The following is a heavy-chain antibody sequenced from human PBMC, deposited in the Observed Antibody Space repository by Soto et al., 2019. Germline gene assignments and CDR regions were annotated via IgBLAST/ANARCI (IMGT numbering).Heavy chain of an antibody. CDR1: GGSLNTGNW. D-gene: IGHD3-10*01. CDR3: ARIPYGSGSRQLDP. V-gene: IGHV4-4*01. CDR2: VHHSGSP. J-gene: IGHJ5*02. Sequence: LSLTCAVSGGSLNTGNWWPWVRQPPRKGLEWIGEVHHSGSPNYKPSLRGRVTISLDKANNQFSLSLKSVTAADTAVYFCARIPYGSGSRQLDPWGQGILVTVSS.